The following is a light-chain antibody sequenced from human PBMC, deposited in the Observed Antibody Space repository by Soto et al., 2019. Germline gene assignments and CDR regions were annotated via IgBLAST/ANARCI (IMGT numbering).Light chain of an antibody. CDR2: VAS. J-gene: IGKJ4*01. Sequence: EIVMTQSPATLSVSPGERATLSCRASQSVSSNLAWYQQKPGQTPKLLIYVASTRATGIPARFSGSGPGTEFTLTISSLQSEDFAVYYCQQYNVRPLTFGGGTKVEFK. CDR3: QQYNVRPLT. CDR1: QSVSSN. V-gene: IGKV3-15*01.